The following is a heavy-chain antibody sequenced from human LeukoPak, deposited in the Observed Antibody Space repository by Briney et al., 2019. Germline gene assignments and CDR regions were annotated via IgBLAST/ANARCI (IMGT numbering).Heavy chain of an antibody. J-gene: IGHJ4*02. Sequence: GGSLRLSCATSGFTLSSYWMSWVRQAPGKGLEWVANIYGDGSVKNYEDSVKGRFTISRDNAKNLLYLQMNSLRAEDSAVYFCARDGEFWYGTNSYDRLDYWGQGTLVTVSS. D-gene: IGHD2-2*01. V-gene: IGHV3-7*04. CDR2: IYGDGSVK. CDR1: GFTLSSYW. CDR3: ARDGEFWYGTNSYDRLDY.